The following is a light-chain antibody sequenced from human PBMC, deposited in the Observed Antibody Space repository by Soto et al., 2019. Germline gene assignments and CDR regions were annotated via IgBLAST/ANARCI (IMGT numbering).Light chain of an antibody. CDR3: QKYDRA. Sequence: DIQMTQSPSSLSASVGDRVTITCQASQDISNYLNWYQQKPGKAPKLLIYDASNLETGVPSRFSGSGSGTDFTFTISSLQPEDIATYYCQKYDRAFGQGTRLEIK. V-gene: IGKV1-33*01. CDR2: DAS. CDR1: QDISNY. J-gene: IGKJ5*01.